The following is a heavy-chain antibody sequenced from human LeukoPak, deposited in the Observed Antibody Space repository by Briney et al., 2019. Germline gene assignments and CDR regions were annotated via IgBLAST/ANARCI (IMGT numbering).Heavy chain of an antibody. Sequence: SQTLSLTCAISGDSDSSNSAAWNWIRQSPSRGLEWLGRTYYRSKWYNDYAVSVKSRITINPDTSKNQFSLQLNSATPEDTAVYYCARAPRYCSSTSCYVVGMDVWGQGTTVTVSS. J-gene: IGHJ6*02. CDR3: ARAPRYCSSTSCYVVGMDV. CDR1: GDSDSSNSAA. CDR2: TYYRSKWYN. V-gene: IGHV6-1*01. D-gene: IGHD2-2*01.